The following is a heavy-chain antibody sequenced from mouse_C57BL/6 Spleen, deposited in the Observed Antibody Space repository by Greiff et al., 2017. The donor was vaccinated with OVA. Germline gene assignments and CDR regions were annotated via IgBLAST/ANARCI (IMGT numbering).Heavy chain of an antibody. CDR1: GYTFTSYW. V-gene: IGHV1-55*01. J-gene: IGHJ4*01. CDR3: ARGITTVVPIDYAMDY. CDR2: IYPGSGST. Sequence: VQLQQPGAELVKPGASVKMSCKASGYTFTSYWITWVKQRPGQGLEWIGDIYPGSGSTNYNEKFKSKATLTVDTSSSTAYMQLSSLTSEDSAVYYCARGITTVVPIDYAMDYWGQGTSVTVSS. D-gene: IGHD1-1*01.